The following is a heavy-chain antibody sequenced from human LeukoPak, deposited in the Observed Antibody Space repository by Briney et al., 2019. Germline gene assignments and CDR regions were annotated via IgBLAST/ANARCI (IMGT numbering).Heavy chain of an antibody. CDR2: IHQYGSEK. CDR1: GFTFSNHW. V-gene: IGHV3-7*01. J-gene: IGHJ4*02. CDR3: VRGQWLGDH. D-gene: IGHD6-19*01. Sequence: GGSLRLSCAASGFTFSNHWMSWVRQAPGKGLEWVANIHQYGSEKYYVDSVKGRFTISRDNAKNSLYLQMNSLRGEDTAVYYCVRGQWLGDHWGQGTLVTVSS.